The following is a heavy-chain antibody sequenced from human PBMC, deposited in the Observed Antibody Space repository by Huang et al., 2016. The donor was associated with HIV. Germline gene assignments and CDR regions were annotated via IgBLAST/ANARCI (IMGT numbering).Heavy chain of an antibody. V-gene: IGHV3-7*01. CDR3: ATKTAGMDI. Sequence: VESGGRSVQPGGSIKLSCVGSTFTFGAYWMSWVRKPPGKGLEWVDNIKQDESEKYYADSVKGRVNISRDNARKVLFFEMDNLRGEDTAMYFCATKTAGMDIWGQGTTVTVSS. CDR2: IKQDESEK. J-gene: IGHJ6*02. D-gene: IGHD1-7*01. CDR1: TFTFGAYW.